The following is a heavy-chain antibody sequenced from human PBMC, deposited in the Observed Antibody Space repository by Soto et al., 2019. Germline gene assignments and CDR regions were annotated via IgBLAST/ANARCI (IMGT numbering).Heavy chain of an antibody. D-gene: IGHD2-2*01. CDR2: INHSGNT. CDR3: VRLVGNSWLDF. V-gene: IGHV4-34*01. J-gene: IGHJ5*01. Sequence: SETLSLTCAVYGGSFSGYYWSWIRQPPGKGLEWIGEINHSGNTNYNPSLKSRVTISVDTSKNQFSLKLSSVTAADTAVYYCVRLVGNSWLDFWGQGTLVTVSS. CDR1: GGSFSGYY.